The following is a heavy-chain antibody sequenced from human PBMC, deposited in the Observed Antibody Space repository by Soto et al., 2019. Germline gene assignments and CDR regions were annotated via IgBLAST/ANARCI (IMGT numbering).Heavy chain of an antibody. CDR2: IYYSGST. Sequence: KTSETLSLTCTVSGGSISSGDYYWIWIRQPPGKGLEWIGYIYYSGSTYYNPSLKSRVTISVDTSKNQFSLKLSSVTAADTAVYYCARYLDRYDYGDLAHNWFDPWGQGTLVTVSS. CDR3: ARYLDRYDYGDLAHNWFDP. J-gene: IGHJ5*02. D-gene: IGHD4-17*01. V-gene: IGHV4-30-4*01. CDR1: GGSISSGDYY.